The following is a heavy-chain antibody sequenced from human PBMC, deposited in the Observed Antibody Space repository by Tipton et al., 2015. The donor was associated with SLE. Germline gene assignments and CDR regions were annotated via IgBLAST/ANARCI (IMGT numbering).Heavy chain of an antibody. Sequence: QVQLVQSGAEVKKPGASVKVSCKASGYTFTSYYMHWVRQAPGQGLEWMGIINPSGGSTSYAQKFQGRVTMTRDTSTSTVYMELSSLRSEDTAVYYCASQSIYYDSSGYFAFDIWGQGTMVTVSS. D-gene: IGHD3-22*01. J-gene: IGHJ3*02. CDR3: ASQSIYYDSSGYFAFDI. CDR1: GYTFTSYY. V-gene: IGHV1-46*03. CDR2: INPSGGST.